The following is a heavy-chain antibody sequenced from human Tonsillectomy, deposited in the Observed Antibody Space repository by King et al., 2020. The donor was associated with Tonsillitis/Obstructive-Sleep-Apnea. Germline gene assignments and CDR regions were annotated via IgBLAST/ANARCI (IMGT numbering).Heavy chain of an antibody. V-gene: IGHV2-70*11. CDR2: IYWDDDK. CDR3: AREYSSSSLDY. D-gene: IGHD6-6*01. J-gene: IGHJ4*02. Sequence: TLKESGPALVKPTQTLTLTCTFSGFSLSTRGMCVSWIRQPPGKALEWLARIYWDDDKYYSTSLKTRLTISKDNSKDQVVRTMTNMDTVDTATYYCAREYSSSSLDYWGQGTLVTVSS. CDR1: GFSLSTRGMC.